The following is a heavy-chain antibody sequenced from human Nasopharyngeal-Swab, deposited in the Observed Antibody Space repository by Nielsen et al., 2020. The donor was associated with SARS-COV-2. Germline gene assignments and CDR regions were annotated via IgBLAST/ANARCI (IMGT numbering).Heavy chain of an antibody. CDR3: ARPYCSSTSCPNWFDP. J-gene: IGHJ5*02. CDR2: IDPSDSYT. CDR1: GYSFTSYW. V-gene: IGHV5-10-1*01. Sequence: GESLKISCKGSGYSFTSYWISWVRQMPGKGLEWMGRIDPSDSYTNYSPSFQGHVTISADKSISTAYLQWSSLKASDTAMYYCARPYCSSTSCPNWFDPWGQGTLVTVSS. D-gene: IGHD2-2*01.